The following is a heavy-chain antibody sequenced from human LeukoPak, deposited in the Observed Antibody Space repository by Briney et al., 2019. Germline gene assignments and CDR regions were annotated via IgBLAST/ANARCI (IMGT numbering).Heavy chain of an antibody. CDR3: ARDLDYYDSSGYYAY. CDR1: GFTFSSYA. CDR2: ISGSGGST. V-gene: IGHV3-23*01. D-gene: IGHD3-22*01. Sequence: GGSLRLSCAASGFTFSSYAMSWVRQAPGKGLEWVSAISGSGGSTYYADSVKGRFTISRDNSKNTLYLQMNSLRAEDTAVYYCARDLDYYDSSGYYAYWGQGTLVTVSS. J-gene: IGHJ4*02.